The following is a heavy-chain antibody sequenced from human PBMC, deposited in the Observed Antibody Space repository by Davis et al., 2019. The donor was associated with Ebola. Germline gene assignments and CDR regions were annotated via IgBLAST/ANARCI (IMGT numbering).Heavy chain of an antibody. CDR3: ASGVVVIDAFDI. CDR2: INHSGST. J-gene: IGHJ3*02. Sequence: PGGSLRLSCAVYGGSFSGYYWSWIRQPPGKGLEWIGEINHSGSTNYNPSLKSRVTISVDTSKNQFSLKLSSVTAADTAVYYCASGVVVIDAFDIWGQGTMVTVSS. D-gene: IGHD2-21*01. CDR1: GGSFSGYY. V-gene: IGHV4-34*01.